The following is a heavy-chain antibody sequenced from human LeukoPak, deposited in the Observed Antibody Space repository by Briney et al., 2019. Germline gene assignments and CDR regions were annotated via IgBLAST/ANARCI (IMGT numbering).Heavy chain of an antibody. CDR1: GGSISSSSYY. D-gene: IGHD2-2*01. CDR3: ARGYCSSTSCLPWAY. Sequence: PSETLSLTCTVSGGSISSSSYYWGWIRQPPGKGLEWIGSIYYSGSTYHNPSLKSRVTISVDTSKNQFSLKLSSVTAADTAVYYCARGYCSSTSCLPWAYWGQGALVTVSS. V-gene: IGHV4-39*07. CDR2: IYYSGST. J-gene: IGHJ4*02.